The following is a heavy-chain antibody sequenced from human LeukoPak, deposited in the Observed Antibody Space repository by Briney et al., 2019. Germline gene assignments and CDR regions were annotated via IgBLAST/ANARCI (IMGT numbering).Heavy chain of an antibody. CDR1: GGSISSSSYY. J-gene: IGHJ5*02. CDR2: IHYSGSP. D-gene: IGHD4-11*01. CDR3: ARDGGDTVNGGGDTNWFDP. Sequence: TSETLSLTRTVSGGSISSSSYYWGWIRQPPGKGLEWFGSIHYSGSPYYNPSLKSRVTISVDTSKNQFSLKLSSVTAADTAVYYCARDGGDTVNGGGDTNWFDPWGQGTLVTVSS. V-gene: IGHV4-39*07.